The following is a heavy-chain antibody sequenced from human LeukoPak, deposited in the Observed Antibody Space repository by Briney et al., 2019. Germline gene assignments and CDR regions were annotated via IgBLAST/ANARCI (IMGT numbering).Heavy chain of an antibody. CDR2: ISGSGGST. V-gene: IGHV3-23*01. Sequence: GGSLRLSCAASGFTFSSYGMSWVRQAPGKGLEWVSAISGSGGSTYYADSVKGRFTISRDNSKSTLYLQMNSLRAEDTAVYYCARLSGDSSLNDYWGQGTLVTVSS. CDR3: ARLSGDSSLNDY. CDR1: GFTFSSYG. D-gene: IGHD3-22*01. J-gene: IGHJ4*02.